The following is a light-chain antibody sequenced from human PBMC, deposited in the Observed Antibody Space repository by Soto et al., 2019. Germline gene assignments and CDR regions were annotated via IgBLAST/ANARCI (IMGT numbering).Light chain of an antibody. CDR3: SAYTARSTLV. Sequence: QSALTQPPSASGSPGQSVTISCTGTTGDIGAFNYVSWYQQRPGKAPKLIIYEVRNRPSGISSRFSGSRSGNTASLTISGLQSEDEGDYYCSAYTARSTLVFGGGTKVTVL. J-gene: IGLJ3*02. V-gene: IGLV2-14*01. CDR1: TGDIGAFNY. CDR2: EVR.